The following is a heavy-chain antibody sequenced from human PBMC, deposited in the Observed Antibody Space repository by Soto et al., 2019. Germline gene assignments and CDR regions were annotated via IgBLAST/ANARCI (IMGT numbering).Heavy chain of an antibody. V-gene: IGHV4-59*08. CDR2: IYYSGST. CDR1: GGSISSYY. CDR3: ARHSCSSTSCYYFDD. J-gene: IGHJ4*02. D-gene: IGHD2-2*01. Sequence: SETLSLTCTVSGGSISSYYWSWIRQPPGKGLEWIGYIYYSGSTNYNPSLKSRVTISVDTSKNQFSLKLSSATAADTAVYYCARHSCSSTSCYYFDDWGQGTLVTVAS.